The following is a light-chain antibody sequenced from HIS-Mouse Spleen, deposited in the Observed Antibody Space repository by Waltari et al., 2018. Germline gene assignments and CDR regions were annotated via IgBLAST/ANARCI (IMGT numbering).Light chain of an antibody. CDR3: QQRSNWPPLT. J-gene: IGKJ4*01. CDR1: QSVSSY. Sequence: IVLTQSPATLSLSPGERATLSCRASQSVSSYLAWYPQKPGQAPRLLIYDASNRATGIPARFSGSGSGTDFTLTISSLEPEDFAVYYCQQRSNWPPLTFGGGTKVEIK. V-gene: IGKV3-11*01. CDR2: DAS.